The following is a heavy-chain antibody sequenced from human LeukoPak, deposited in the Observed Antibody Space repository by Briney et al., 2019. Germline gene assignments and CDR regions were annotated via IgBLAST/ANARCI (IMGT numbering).Heavy chain of an antibody. CDR2: IYYSGST. CDR1: GGSISSSSYY. V-gene: IGHV4-39*07. J-gene: IGHJ4*02. CDR3: ARDNGYGYPPDY. D-gene: IGHD5-18*01. Sequence: SETLSLTCTVSGGSISSSSYYWGWIRQPPGKGLEWIGSIYYSGSTNYNPSLKSRVTMSVDTSKNQFSLKLSSVTAADTAVYYCARDNGYGYPPDYWGQGTLVTVSS.